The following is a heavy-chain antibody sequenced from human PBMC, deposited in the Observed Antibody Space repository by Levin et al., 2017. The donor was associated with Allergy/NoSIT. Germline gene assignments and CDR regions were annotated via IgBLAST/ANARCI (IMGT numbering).Heavy chain of an antibody. D-gene: IGHD3-10*01. Sequence: LSLTCAASGFPFSGYSMHWVRQAPGKGLEWVALISYDENKYYADSVKGRFTISRDNSKNTLYLQMNSLRAEDTAVYYCARDQMVRGVIMGDWGQGTLVTVSS. CDR1: GFPFSGYS. CDR3: ARDQMVRGVIMGD. CDR2: ISYDENK. V-gene: IGHV3-30*04. J-gene: IGHJ4*02.